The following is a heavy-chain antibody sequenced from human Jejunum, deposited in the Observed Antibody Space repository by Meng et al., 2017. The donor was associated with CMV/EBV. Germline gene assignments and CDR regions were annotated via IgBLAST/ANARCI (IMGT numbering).Heavy chain of an antibody. CDR3: ARLEMVLVPPSILIDS. J-gene: IGHJ4*02. Sequence: LTPPGGAVAWIRQPPGKALEWLALIYWNDDKRYSSYLRSRLTISKDTSKNQVVLTMTNMDPVDTGTYYCARLEMVLVPPSILIDSWGQGTLVTVSS. CDR2: IYWNDDK. V-gene: IGHV2-5*01. CDR1: LTPPGGA. D-gene: IGHD5-24*01.